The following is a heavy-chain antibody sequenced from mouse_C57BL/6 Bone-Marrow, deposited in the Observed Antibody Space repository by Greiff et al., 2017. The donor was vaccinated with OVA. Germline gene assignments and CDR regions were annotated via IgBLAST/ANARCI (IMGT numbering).Heavy chain of an antibody. CDR2: INYDGSST. J-gene: IGHJ3*01. CDR1: GFTFSDYY. Sequence: EVQVVESAGGLVQPGRSLKLSCTASGFTFSDYYMAWVRQVPEKGLEWVANINYDGSSTYYLDSLKSRFIISRDNAKNILYLQMSSLKSEDTATYYCARDSGTGWFAYWGQGTLVTVSA. D-gene: IGHD4-1*01. CDR3: ARDSGTGWFAY. V-gene: IGHV5-16*01.